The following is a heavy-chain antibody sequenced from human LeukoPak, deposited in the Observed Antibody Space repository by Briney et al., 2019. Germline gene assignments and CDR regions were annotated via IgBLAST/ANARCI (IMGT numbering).Heavy chain of an antibody. J-gene: IGHJ4*02. CDR2: IWYDGSNK. V-gene: IGHV3-33*01. CDR3: ARDSGGGYSGSYFDY. D-gene: IGHD1-26*01. CDR1: GFTFSSYG. Sequence: GRSLRLSCAASGFTFSSYGMHWVRQAPGKGLEWVAVIWYDGSNKYYADSVKGRFTISRDNSKNTLYLQMNSLRAEDTAVYYCARDSGGGYSGSYFDYWGQGTLVTVSS.